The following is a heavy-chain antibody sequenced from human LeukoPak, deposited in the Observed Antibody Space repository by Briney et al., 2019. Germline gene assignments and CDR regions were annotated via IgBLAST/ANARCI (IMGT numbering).Heavy chain of an antibody. J-gene: IGHJ6*02. V-gene: IGHV3-21*01. Sequence: TGGSLRLSCAASGFTFSSYSMNWVRQAPGKGLEWVSSISSSSSYIYYADSVKGRFTISRDNAKNSLYLQMNSLRAEDTAVYYCARDRPHCSSTSCYADYYYGMDVWGQGTTVTVSS. D-gene: IGHD2-2*01. CDR3: ARDRPHCSSTSCYADYYYGMDV. CDR1: GFTFSSYS. CDR2: ISSSSSYI.